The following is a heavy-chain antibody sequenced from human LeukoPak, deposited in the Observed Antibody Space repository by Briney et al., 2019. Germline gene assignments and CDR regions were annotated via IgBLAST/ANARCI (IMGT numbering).Heavy chain of an antibody. CDR3: ARASIGLLFDY. Sequence: PSETLSLTCTVSGGSISSGGYYWSWIRQHPGKGLEWIGYIYYSGSTYYNPSLKSRVTISVDTSKNQFSLKLSSLTAADTAVYYCARASIGLLFDYWGQGTLVTVSS. V-gene: IGHV4-31*03. CDR2: IYYSGST. CDR1: GGSISSGGYY. D-gene: IGHD3-10*01. J-gene: IGHJ4*02.